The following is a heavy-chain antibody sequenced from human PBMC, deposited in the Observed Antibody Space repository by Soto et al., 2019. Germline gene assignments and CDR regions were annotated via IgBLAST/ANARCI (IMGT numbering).Heavy chain of an antibody. D-gene: IGHD3-9*01. CDR3: ARKHEGYDILTGYYFNWFDP. CDR2: IYYSGST. V-gene: IGHV4-59*08. J-gene: IGHJ5*02. Sequence: SETLSLTCTVSGGSIGSYYWSWIGQRPGKGLEWIGYIYYSGSTNYNPSLKSRVTISVDTSKNQFSLKLSSVTAADTAVYYCARKHEGYDILTGYYFNWFDPWGQGTLVTVSS. CDR1: GGSIGSYY.